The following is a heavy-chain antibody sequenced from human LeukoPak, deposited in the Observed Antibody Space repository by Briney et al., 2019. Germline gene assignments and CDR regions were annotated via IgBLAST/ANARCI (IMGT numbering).Heavy chain of an antibody. Sequence: VASVTVSFKASGYTFTSYGISWVRQAPGQGVEWMGWINNNTGNPTYAQGFRGRLVFYLETYVSKAYVQISSLKANDTAVYYCARGQRRFDPWGQGTLVTVSS. CDR3: ARGQRRFDP. CDR1: GYTFTSYG. CDR2: INNNTGNP. J-gene: IGHJ5*02. D-gene: IGHD6-25*01. V-gene: IGHV7-4-1*02.